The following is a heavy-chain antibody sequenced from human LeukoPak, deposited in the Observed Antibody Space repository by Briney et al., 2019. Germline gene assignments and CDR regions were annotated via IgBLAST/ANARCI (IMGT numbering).Heavy chain of an antibody. D-gene: IGHD1-7*01. CDR2: ISSSSSDI. Sequence: GGSLRLSCAASGFTFSSYSMSWVRQAPGKGLEWVSSISSSSSDIYYADSVKGRFTISRDNAKNSLYLQMNSLRAEDTAVYYCARENWNYVYYYYYMDVWGKGTTVTISS. CDR3: ARENWNYVYYYYYMDV. CDR1: GFTFSSYS. V-gene: IGHV3-21*01. J-gene: IGHJ6*03.